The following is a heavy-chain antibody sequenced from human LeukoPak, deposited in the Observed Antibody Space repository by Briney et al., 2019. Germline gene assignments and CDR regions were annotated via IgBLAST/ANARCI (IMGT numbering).Heavy chain of an antibody. J-gene: IGHJ3*02. D-gene: IGHD4-17*01. Sequence: TLSLTCTCSGFSLITHKIRVSWLRQPPGKALEWLARIDWNDNQLYSTSLETRLPISMDPPKNQLPLTMTNMDPVHTATYFCARSEMTTVTTGAFDIWGQGTVLTVPS. CDR2: IDWNDNQ. CDR1: GFSLITHKIR. V-gene: IGHV2-70*04. CDR3: ARSEMTTVTTGAFDI.